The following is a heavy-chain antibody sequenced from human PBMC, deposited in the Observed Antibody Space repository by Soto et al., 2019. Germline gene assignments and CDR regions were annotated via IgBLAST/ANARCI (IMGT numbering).Heavy chain of an antibody. CDR3: AKESMPDHYSDTLFDY. Sequence: QLLESGGGLVQPGGSLRLSCEASGFSFSRYALSWVRQAPGKGLEWVSTFGAGGRAYYADSVKGRFTIAKDTSKNTLHLQASSLRAEDTAVYYCAKESMPDHYSDTLFDYWGQGTRVTVSS. D-gene: IGHD2-15*01. V-gene: IGHV3-23*01. CDR2: FGAGGRA. CDR1: GFSFSRYA. J-gene: IGHJ4*02.